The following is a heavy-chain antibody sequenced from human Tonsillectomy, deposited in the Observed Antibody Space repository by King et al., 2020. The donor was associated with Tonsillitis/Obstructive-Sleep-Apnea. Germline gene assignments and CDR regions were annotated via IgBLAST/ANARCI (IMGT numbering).Heavy chain of an antibody. Sequence: VQLVESGGGFVQSGGSLRLSCAASGFPFSSYAMTWVRQAPGKGLEGVSCISDSGYYTYYADSVRGRFTISRDNSRNTLDLQMSSLRADDTAVYYCARVEYSSGAHKFDYWGQGTLVTVSS. CDR1: GFPFSSYA. CDR3: ARVEYSSGAHKFDY. CDR2: ISDSGYYT. V-gene: IGHV3-23*04. J-gene: IGHJ4*02. D-gene: IGHD2-15*01.